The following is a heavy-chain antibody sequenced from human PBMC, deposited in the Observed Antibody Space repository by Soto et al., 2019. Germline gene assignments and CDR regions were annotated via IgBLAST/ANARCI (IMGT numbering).Heavy chain of an antibody. CDR3: AKLPLSMQYFDY. Sequence: EVQVLQSGGGLVQPGGSLRLSCAASGFTFSSYAMSWVRQAPGKGLEWVSVIRGSGDSTYYADSVKGRFTISRDKSKNTLYLQMSSLRAEDTAAYYCAKLPLSMQYFDYWGQGTLVTVSS. V-gene: IGHV3-23*01. CDR2: IRGSGDST. CDR1: GFTFSSYA. J-gene: IGHJ4*02. D-gene: IGHD2-2*01.